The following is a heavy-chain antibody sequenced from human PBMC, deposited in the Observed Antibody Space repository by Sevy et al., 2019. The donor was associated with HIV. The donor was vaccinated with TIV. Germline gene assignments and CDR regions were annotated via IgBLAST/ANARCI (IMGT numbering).Heavy chain of an antibody. J-gene: IGHJ4*02. CDR2: INPEGSKI. Sequence: GGSLRLSCEASAINIRDYWMNWVRQPPGKGLEWVANINPEGSKIYYADSVKGRFTISRDSAKNSVFLQMTSLRAEDTAVYYCVRAIQLAASYWGQGMLVTVSS. V-gene: IGHV3-7*02. D-gene: IGHD2-15*01. CDR1: AINIRDYW. CDR3: VRAIQLAASY.